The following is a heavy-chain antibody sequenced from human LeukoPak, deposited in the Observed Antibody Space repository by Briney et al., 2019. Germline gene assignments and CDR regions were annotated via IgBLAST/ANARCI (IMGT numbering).Heavy chain of an antibody. CDR1: GFTFSSNS. Sequence: PGGSLRLSCAASGFTFSSNSMTWVRQTPGKGLEWVSGISGSGDSTFYADSVKGRFTISRDNSRNTLYLQMSSLRPEDTAVYYCTKRSGFGDDWGQGTLVTVSS. D-gene: IGHD3-10*01. CDR2: ISGSGDST. J-gene: IGHJ4*02. V-gene: IGHV3-23*01. CDR3: TKRSGFGDD.